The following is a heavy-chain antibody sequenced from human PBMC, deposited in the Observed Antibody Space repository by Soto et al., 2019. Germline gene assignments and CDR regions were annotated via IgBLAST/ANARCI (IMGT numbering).Heavy chain of an antibody. J-gene: IGHJ4*02. CDR2: INAGNGNT. CDR1: GYTFTSYA. Sequence: GPVEVSCKASGYTFTSYAMHWVRQAPGQRLEWMGWINAGNGNTKYSQKFQGRVTITRDTSASTAYMELSSLRSEDTAVYYCARVYYYGSGPNHFDYWGQGTLVTVSS. CDR3: ARVYYYGSGPNHFDY. D-gene: IGHD3-10*01. V-gene: IGHV1-3*01.